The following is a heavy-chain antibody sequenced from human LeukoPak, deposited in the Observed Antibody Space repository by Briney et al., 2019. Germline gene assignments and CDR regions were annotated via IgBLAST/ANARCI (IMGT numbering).Heavy chain of an antibody. CDR3: ARWGWQRMDV. Sequence: SETLSLTCTVSGGSTSSSSYYWGWIRQPPGKGLEWIGSIYYSGSTNYNPSLKSRVTISVDTSKNQFSLKLSSVTAADTAVYYCARWGWQRMDVWGKGTTVTVSS. CDR2: IYYSGST. J-gene: IGHJ6*03. CDR1: GGSTSSSSYY. D-gene: IGHD2-15*01. V-gene: IGHV4-39*07.